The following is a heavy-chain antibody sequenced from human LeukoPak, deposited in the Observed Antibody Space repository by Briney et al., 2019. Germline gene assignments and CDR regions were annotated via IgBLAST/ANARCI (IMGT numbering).Heavy chain of an antibody. D-gene: IGHD3-9*01. CDR3: AKESYDILTGYPPFGDY. J-gene: IGHJ4*02. V-gene: IGHV3-23*01. Sequence: TGGSLRLSCAASGFTFSSIAMSWVRQAPDKGLEWVSTISGSGGGTYYADSVKGRFTISRDNSKNTLYLQMNSLRAEDTAVYYCAKESYDILTGYPPFGDYWGQGTLVTVSS. CDR2: ISGSGGGT. CDR1: GFTFSSIA.